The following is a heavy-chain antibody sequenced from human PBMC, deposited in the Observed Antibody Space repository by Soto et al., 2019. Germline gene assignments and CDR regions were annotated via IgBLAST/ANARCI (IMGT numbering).Heavy chain of an antibody. J-gene: IGHJ6*02. V-gene: IGHV4-28*01. D-gene: IGHD2-2*01. CDR2: IYYTGST. Sequence: QVQLQESGPGLVKPSDTLSLTCAVSGYSISSSNWWGWIRQPPGKGLEWIGYIYYTGSTHYNPSLKSRATESVATSKNQFARQLSSVTAVDTAVYYCARINQGAGYYSALDVWGQGTTGTVSS. CDR3: ARINQGAGYYSALDV. CDR1: GYSISSSNW.